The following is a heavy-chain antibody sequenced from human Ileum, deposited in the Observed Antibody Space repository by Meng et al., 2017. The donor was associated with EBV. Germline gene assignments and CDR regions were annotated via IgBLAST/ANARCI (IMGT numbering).Heavy chain of an antibody. J-gene: IGHJ4*02. Sequence: QVQLVESGGGLVQPGTSVRLSCGASGFTFWSYSMNWVRQAPGKGLEWVGVISSDGSQTYYANSVKGRFTISRDNSRDTVYLQMNSLRAEDTAVYYCVAKHGGELIFYVDYWGQGALCTVSS. CDR1: GFTFWSYS. D-gene: IGHD3-16*01. CDR3: VAKHGGELIFYVDY. CDR2: ISSDGSQT. V-gene: IGHV3-33*01.